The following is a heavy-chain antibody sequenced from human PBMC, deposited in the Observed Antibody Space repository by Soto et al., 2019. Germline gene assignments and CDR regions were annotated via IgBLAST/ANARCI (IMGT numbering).Heavy chain of an antibody. D-gene: IGHD6-13*01. J-gene: IGHJ5*02. V-gene: IGHV1-18*01. CDR3: ATAGIEAAGTVWFDP. Sequence: ASVKVSCKASGYTFTSYGISWVRQAPGQGPEWMGWISAYNRNTNYAQKLQGRVTMTTDTSTSTAYMELRGLRSDDPAVYSCATAGIEAAGTVWFDPWGQGTLVTVSS. CDR2: ISAYNRNT. CDR1: GYTFTSYG.